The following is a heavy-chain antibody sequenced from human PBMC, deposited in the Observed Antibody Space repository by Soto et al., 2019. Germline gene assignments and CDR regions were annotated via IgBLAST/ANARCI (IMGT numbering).Heavy chain of an antibody. V-gene: IGHV4-61*08. D-gene: IGHD4-17*01. CDR1: GGSFSSGGYY. J-gene: IGHJ4*02. Sequence: SETLSLTCTVSGGSFSSGGYYWSWIRQHPGKGLEWIGYIYYSGSTNYNPSLKSRVTISVDTSKKQFSLKLSSVTAADTAVYYCARRYGASFDYWGQGTLVTVSS. CDR3: ARRYGASFDY. CDR2: IYYSGST.